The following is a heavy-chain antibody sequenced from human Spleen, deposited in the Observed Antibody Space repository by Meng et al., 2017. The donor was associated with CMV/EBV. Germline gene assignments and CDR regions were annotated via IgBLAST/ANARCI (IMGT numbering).Heavy chain of an antibody. D-gene: IGHD3-10*01. CDR2: INANSGGT. CDR3: ARGAGYCPAASCYNDNWSFDL. V-gene: IGHV1-2*02. CDR1: YC. Sequence: YCMHWVRQAPGQGLEWMGWINANSGGTNYAQEFQGRVTMTRDTSVSEVYMDLSSLRSDDTAVYFCARGAGYCPAASCYNDNWSFDLWGRGTLVTVSS. J-gene: IGHJ2*01.